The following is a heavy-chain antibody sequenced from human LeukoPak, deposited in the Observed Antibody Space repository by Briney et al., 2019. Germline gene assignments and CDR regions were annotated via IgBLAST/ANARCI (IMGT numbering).Heavy chain of an antibody. CDR2: INHSGST. Sequence: SETLSLTCAVYGGSFSGYYWSWIRQPPGKGLEWIGEINHSGSTNYNPSLKSRVTISVDTSKNQFSLKLSSVTAADTAVYYCAGATEYYFDYWGQGTLVTVSS. CDR1: GGSFSGYY. J-gene: IGHJ4*02. D-gene: IGHD5-12*01. V-gene: IGHV4-34*01. CDR3: AGATEYYFDY.